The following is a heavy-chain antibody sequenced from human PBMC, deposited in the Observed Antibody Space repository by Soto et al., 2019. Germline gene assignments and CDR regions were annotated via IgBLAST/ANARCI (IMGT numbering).Heavy chain of an antibody. V-gene: IGHV1-69*13. CDR2: IIPIFGTA. CDR1: GGTFSSYA. D-gene: IGHD3-3*01. Sequence: SVKVSCKASGGTFSSYAISWVRQAPGQGLELMGGIIPIFGTANYAQKFQGRVTITADESTSTAYMELSSLRSEDTAVYYCASARTIFGVVTPPNYYGMDAWGQGTTVTVYS. J-gene: IGHJ6*02. CDR3: ASARTIFGVVTPPNYYGMDA.